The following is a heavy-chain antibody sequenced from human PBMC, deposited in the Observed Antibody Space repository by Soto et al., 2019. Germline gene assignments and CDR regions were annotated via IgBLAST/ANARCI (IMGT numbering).Heavy chain of an antibody. CDR2: ITGSGDIT. CDR3: TRDPHRSGWYEWVSMTLSIDFDY. Sequence: GGSLRLSCAASGFTFTFYAMSWVRQAPGKGLQWVSGITGSGDITYYADSVKDRFTISRDNSKSTLYLRMNSLKTEDTAVYYCTRDPHRSGWYEWVSMTLSIDFDYWGQGTLVTVSS. V-gene: IGHV3-23*01. J-gene: IGHJ4*02. CDR1: GFTFTFYA. D-gene: IGHD6-19*01.